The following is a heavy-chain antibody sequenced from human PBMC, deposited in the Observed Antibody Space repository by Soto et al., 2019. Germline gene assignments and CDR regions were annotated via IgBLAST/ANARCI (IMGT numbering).Heavy chain of an antibody. CDR2: IYPGDSDT. CDR3: AISSGWFEGGNWFDP. D-gene: IGHD6-19*01. V-gene: IGHV5-51*01. J-gene: IGHJ5*02. CDR1: GYSFTSYW. Sequence: GESLKISCQGSGYSFTSYWIGWVRQMPGKGLEWMGIIYPGDSDTRYSPSFQGQVTISDDKSISTAYLQWSSLKASDTAMYYCAISSGWFEGGNWFDPWGQGTLVTVSS.